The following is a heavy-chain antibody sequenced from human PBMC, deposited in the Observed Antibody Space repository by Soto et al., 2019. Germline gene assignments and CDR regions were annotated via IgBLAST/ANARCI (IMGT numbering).Heavy chain of an antibody. CDR2: ISAYSGIT. CDR3: ARGDTYYVNWYFDY. V-gene: IGHV1-18*01. J-gene: IGHJ4*02. D-gene: IGHD1-1*01. CDR1: GFTFTNYY. Sequence: QVQLVQSGAEVKKPWASVKVSCKTSGFTFTNYYINWVRQAPGQGLEEMGWISAYSGITNYAQNLQGRVTMTTLTSASTAYLELRSLRSADTAVYFCARGDTYYVNWYFDYWGQGTRVTVSS.